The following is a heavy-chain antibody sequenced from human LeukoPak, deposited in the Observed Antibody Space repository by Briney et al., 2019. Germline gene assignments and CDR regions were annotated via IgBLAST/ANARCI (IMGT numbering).Heavy chain of an antibody. CDR3: AKAGIAAAGRDAFDI. J-gene: IGHJ3*02. V-gene: IGHV3-9*03. CDR1: GFTFDDYA. D-gene: IGHD6-13*01. Sequence: GGSLRLSCAASGFTFDDYAMHWVRQAPGKGLEWVSGISWNSGSIGYADSVKGRFTISRDNAKNSLYLQMNSLRAEDMALYYCAKAGIAAAGRDAFDIWGQGTVVTVSS. CDR2: ISWNSGSI.